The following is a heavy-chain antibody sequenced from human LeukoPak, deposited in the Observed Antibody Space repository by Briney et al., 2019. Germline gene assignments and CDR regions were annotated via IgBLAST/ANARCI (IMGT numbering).Heavy chain of an antibody. Sequence: GGSLRLSCAACGFTFSSYDMHWVRQATGKGLEWVSAIGTAGDAYYPGSVKGRFTISRDNSKNTLYLQMNSLRADDTAVYYCARGDKMTTWRRTYNCFDPWGQGTLVTVSS. CDR3: ARGDKMTTWRRTYNCFDP. CDR2: IGTAGDA. D-gene: IGHD5-24*01. V-gene: IGHV3-13*01. J-gene: IGHJ5*02. CDR1: GFTFSSYD.